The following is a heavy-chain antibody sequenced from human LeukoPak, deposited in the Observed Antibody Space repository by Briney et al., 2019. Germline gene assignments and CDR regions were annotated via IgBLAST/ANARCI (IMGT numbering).Heavy chain of an antibody. CDR3: ARDLGPAATGDNWFDP. Sequence: ASVKVSCKASGYTFTGYYMHWVRQAPGQGLEWMGWINPNSGGTNYAQKFQGRVTMTRDTSISTAYMELSRLRSDDTAVYYCARDLGPAATGDNWFDPWGQGTLVTVSS. J-gene: IGHJ5*02. CDR2: INPNSGGT. D-gene: IGHD2-15*01. CDR1: GYTFTGYY. V-gene: IGHV1-2*02.